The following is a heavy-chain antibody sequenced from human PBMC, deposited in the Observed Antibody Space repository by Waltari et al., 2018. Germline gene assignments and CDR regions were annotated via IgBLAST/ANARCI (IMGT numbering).Heavy chain of an antibody. Sequence: QVHLVQSGAEVRKPGASEKVSCNVSGQSPSEPSIHWGRQAPGKGPEWMGGYDPEDGETTYAQKFKGRLSMTEDTDTAYMELTSLQSDDTAVYYCALDREYEGWFDPWGQGTLVTVSS. CDR1: GQSPSEPS. CDR3: ALDREYEGWFDP. J-gene: IGHJ5*02. D-gene: IGHD6-6*01. CDR2: YDPEDGET. V-gene: IGHV1-24*01.